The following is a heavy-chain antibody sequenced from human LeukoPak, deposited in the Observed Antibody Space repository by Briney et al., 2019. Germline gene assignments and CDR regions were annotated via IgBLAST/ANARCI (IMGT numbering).Heavy chain of an antibody. D-gene: IGHD3-22*01. CDR3: ALTMIVHRGDAFDI. CDR1: GFTFSSYE. V-gene: IGHV3-48*03. CDR2: ISSSGSTI. J-gene: IGHJ3*02. Sequence: PGGSLRLSCAASGFTFSSYEMNCVRQAPGKGLEWVSYISSSGSTIYYADSVKGRFTISRDNAKNSLYLQMNSLRAEDTAVYYCALTMIVHRGDAFDIWGQGTMVTVSS.